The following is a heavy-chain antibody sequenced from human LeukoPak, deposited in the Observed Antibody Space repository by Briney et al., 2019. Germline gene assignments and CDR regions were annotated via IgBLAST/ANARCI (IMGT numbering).Heavy chain of an antibody. CDR1: GFTFSSYS. CDR3: ARVGSDAFDI. Sequence: GSLRISCAASGFTFSSYSMNWVRQAPGKGLEWVSSISSSSSYIYYADSVKGRFTISRDNAKNSLYLQMNSLRAEDTAVYYCARVGSDAFDIWGQGTMVTVSS. V-gene: IGHV3-21*01. CDR2: ISSSSSYI. J-gene: IGHJ3*02. D-gene: IGHD2-15*01.